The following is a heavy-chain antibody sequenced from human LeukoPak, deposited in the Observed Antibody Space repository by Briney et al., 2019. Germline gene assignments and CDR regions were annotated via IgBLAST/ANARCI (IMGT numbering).Heavy chain of an antibody. Sequence: GGSLRLSCAASGFTFSSFAMTWVRQAPGKGLEWVSAISGSAGSTYYADSVKGRFTISRDNSKNMLYLQMNSLRAEDTAVYYCAREPGTDYRKYYFDYWGQGTLVTVPS. V-gene: IGHV3-23*01. CDR1: GFTFSSFA. CDR2: ISGSAGST. D-gene: IGHD3/OR15-3a*01. J-gene: IGHJ4*02. CDR3: AREPGTDYRKYYFDY.